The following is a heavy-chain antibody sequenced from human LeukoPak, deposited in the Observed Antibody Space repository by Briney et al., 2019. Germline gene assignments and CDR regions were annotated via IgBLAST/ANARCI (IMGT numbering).Heavy chain of an antibody. CDR2: ISGSGGST. V-gene: IGHV3-23*01. CDR3: ATHYYDSSGYYPFDY. J-gene: IGHJ4*02. D-gene: IGHD3-22*01. CDR1: GYSISSGYY. Sequence: ETLSLTCAVSGYSISSGYYWGWVRQAPGKGLEWVSAISGSGGSTYYADSVKGRFTISRDNSKNTLYLQMNSLRAEDTAVYYCATHYYDSSGYYPFDYWGQGTLVTVSS.